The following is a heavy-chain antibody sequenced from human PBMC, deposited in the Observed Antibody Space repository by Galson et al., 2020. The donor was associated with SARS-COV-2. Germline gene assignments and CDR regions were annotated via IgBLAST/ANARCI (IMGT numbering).Heavy chain of an antibody. J-gene: IGHJ5*02. CDR1: GYTFTSYG. V-gene: IGHV1-18*04. Sequence: ASVKVSCKASGYTFTSYGISWVRQAPGQGLEWMGWISAYNGNTNYAQKLQGRVTMTTDTSTSTAYMELRSLRSDDTAVYYCARELGSRDYGDYGYWFDPWGQGTLVTVSS. D-gene: IGHD4-17*01. CDR2: ISAYNGNT. CDR3: ARELGSRDYGDYGYWFDP.